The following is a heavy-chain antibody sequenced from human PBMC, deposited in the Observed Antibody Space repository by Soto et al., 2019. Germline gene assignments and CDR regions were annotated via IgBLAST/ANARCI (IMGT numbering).Heavy chain of an antibody. V-gene: IGHV1-2*04. CDR1: GYTFTGYY. D-gene: IGHD7-27*01. CDR2: INPNSGGT. Sequence: ASVKVSCKASGYTFTGYYMHWVRQAPGQGLEWMGWINPNSGGTNYAQKFQGWVTMTRDTSISTAYMELSRLRSDDTAVYYCARGGEGNWGPNWFDPWGQGTLVTVSS. J-gene: IGHJ5*02. CDR3: ARGGEGNWGPNWFDP.